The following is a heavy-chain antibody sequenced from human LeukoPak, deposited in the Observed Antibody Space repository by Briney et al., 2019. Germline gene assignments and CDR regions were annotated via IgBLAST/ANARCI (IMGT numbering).Heavy chain of an antibody. V-gene: IGHV3-23*01. D-gene: IGHD2-15*01. J-gene: IGHJ4*02. Sequence: QSGGSLRLSCAASGFTFSSYAMSWVRQAPGKGLEWVSAISGSGGGTYYADSVKGRFTISRDNSKNTLYLQMNSLRAEDTAVYYCAKSYCSGGSCYLLHFDYWGQGTLVTVSS. CDR1: GFTFSSYA. CDR3: AKSYCSGGSCYLLHFDY. CDR2: ISGSGGGT.